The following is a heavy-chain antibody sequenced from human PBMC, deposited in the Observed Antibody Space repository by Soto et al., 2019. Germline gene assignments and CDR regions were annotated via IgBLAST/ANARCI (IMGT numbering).Heavy chain of an antibody. J-gene: IGHJ4*02. CDR1: GGSFTSNNW. V-gene: IGHV4-4*02. CDR2: IYRTGST. CDR3: ASRDPGTSVDY. D-gene: IGHD1-7*01. Sequence: QVQLQESGPGLVKPSGTLSLTCAVSGGSFTSNNWWTWVRKPPGQGLEWIGEIYRTGSTNYNPSLKSRVTISLDKSENQFSLTVTSLTAADTAVYYCASRDPGTSVDYWGQGTLVTVSS.